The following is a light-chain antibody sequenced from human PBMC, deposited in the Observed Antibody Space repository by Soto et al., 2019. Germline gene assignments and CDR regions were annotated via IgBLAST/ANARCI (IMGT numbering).Light chain of an antibody. Sequence: DIQMTQSPSTLSASVGDTVTITCRPSESIDNWLAWYQQKPGKAPKLLIFAASTLIRGVPSRFSGRGSGTEFTLTISSLQVDDYATFYCQQYHTDWTFGQGTKVEIK. CDR3: QQYHTDWT. CDR1: ESIDNW. V-gene: IGKV1-5*01. CDR2: AAS. J-gene: IGKJ1*01.